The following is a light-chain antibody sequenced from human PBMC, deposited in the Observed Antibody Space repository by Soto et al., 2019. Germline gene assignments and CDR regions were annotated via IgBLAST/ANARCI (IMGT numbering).Light chain of an antibody. J-gene: IGLJ3*02. CDR1: SFNIGAGYD. CDR3: QSYDSSLSGSV. Sequence: QSVLTQPPSVSGAPGQRVTISCTGSSFNIGAGYDVHWYQQLPGTAPKLLIYGNNNRPSGVPDRFSGSKSGTSASLAITGLQAEDKDDYYCQSYDSSLSGSVFGGGTKLTVL. V-gene: IGLV1-40*01. CDR2: GNN.